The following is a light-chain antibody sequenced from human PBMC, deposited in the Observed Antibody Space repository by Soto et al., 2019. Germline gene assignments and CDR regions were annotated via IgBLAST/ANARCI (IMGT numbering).Light chain of an antibody. CDR1: QSVRSY. V-gene: IGKV3-11*01. CDR2: DAS. CDR3: QQSSNWPPIN. J-gene: IGKJ5*01. Sequence: EIVFTHSPSTLSSPPVERANLSLIASQSVRSYLAWYQQKPGQAPRLRIYDASNRATGIPARFSGSGSGTDFTLTISSLEPEDFAVYDCQQSSNWPPINFGQGTRLEIK.